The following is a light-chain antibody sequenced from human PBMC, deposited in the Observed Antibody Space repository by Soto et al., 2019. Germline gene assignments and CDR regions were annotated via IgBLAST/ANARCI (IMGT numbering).Light chain of an antibody. CDR3: KQFHCYSPKM. J-gene: IGKJ1*01. CDR1: QSISSW. V-gene: IGKV1-5*01. Sequence: IQLRQCPYLQFGVVGDRVTIPCRVSQSISSWLAWYQQKPGLAPKLVIYDVSSLQSGVPSRFSGSGSGTEFTLTISSLQRDDVATYYCKQFHCYSPKMFAQGTKLDIK. CDR2: DVS.